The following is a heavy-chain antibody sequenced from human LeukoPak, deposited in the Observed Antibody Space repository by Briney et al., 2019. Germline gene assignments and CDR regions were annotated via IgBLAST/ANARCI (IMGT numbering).Heavy chain of an antibody. CDR2: VYYNGNT. V-gene: IGHV4-59*08. D-gene: IGHD6-19*01. CDR1: GGSFSGYY. Sequence: SETLSLTCAVYGGSFSGYYWSWIRQPPGEGLEWIGYVYYNGNTNYNPSLKSRVTISVDTFKNQFSLKLNSVTAADTAVYFCARRVAVTAKYYFDFWGQGTLVTVSS. CDR3: ARRVAVTAKYYFDF. J-gene: IGHJ4*02.